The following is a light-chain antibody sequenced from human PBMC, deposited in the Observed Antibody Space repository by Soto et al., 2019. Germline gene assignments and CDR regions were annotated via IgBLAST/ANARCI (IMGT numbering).Light chain of an antibody. V-gene: IGKV3-11*01. J-gene: IGKJ5*01. Sequence: IVMTQTPATLSVSPGERATLSCRASQSLRSDLAWYQQKPGQAPRLLIYGASNRATGIPARFSGSGSGTDFTLTISSLEPEDFAVYYCQQRSNWPPITFGQGTRLEI. CDR2: GAS. CDR1: QSLRSD. CDR3: QQRSNWPPIT.